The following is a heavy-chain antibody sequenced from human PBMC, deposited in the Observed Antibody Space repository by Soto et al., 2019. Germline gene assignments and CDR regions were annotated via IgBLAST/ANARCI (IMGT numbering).Heavy chain of an antibody. Sequence: QVQLVESGGGVVQPGRSLRLSCAASGFTFSSYGMHWVRQAPGKGLEWVAVISYDGSNKYYADSVKGRFTISRDNSKNTLYLQMNSLRAEDTAVYYCAKTLLWFGESSFDYWGQGTLVTVSS. D-gene: IGHD3-10*01. CDR2: ISYDGSNK. CDR3: AKTLLWFGESSFDY. CDR1: GFTFSSYG. V-gene: IGHV3-30*18. J-gene: IGHJ4*02.